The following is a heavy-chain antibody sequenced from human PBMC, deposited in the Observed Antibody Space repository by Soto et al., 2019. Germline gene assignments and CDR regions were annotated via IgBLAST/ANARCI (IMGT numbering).Heavy chain of an antibody. V-gene: IGHV4-61*01. Sequence: QVQLRESGPGLVKPSETLSLNCSVSDDSISSRGFYYWSWIRQAPGKGLEWIGYVHFSGSINYNPSLKNRVTISIDTSKKQLSLKLTSVTAADTAVYYCARGWDARKLGRDWGQGTLVTVSS. D-gene: IGHD7-27*01. J-gene: IGHJ4*02. CDR3: ARGWDARKLGRD. CDR2: VHFSGSI. CDR1: DDSISSRGFYY.